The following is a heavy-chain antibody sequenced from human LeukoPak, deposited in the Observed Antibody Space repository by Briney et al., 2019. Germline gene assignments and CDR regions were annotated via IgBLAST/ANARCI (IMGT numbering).Heavy chain of an antibody. CDR2: ISSSGSTI. CDR3: TYGSGSYYNDYFQH. Sequence: GGSLRLSCAASGFTFSSYEMNWVRQAPGKGLEWVSYISSSGSTIYYADSVKGRFTISRDNSKNTLYLQMNSLRAEDTAVYYCTYGSGSYYNDYFQHWGQGTLVTVSS. CDR1: GFTFSSYE. D-gene: IGHD3-10*01. V-gene: IGHV3-48*03. J-gene: IGHJ1*01.